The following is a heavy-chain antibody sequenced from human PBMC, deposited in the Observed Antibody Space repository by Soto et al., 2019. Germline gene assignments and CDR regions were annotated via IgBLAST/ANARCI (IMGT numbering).Heavy chain of an antibody. CDR1: XVSFSSYA. CDR2: LSSSGAST. J-gene: IGHJ4*02. Sequence: PGGSLRLCCAASXVSFSSYAMSGVRQDLGKGLEWVSALSSSGASTYYADSVKGRFTISRDNSKNTPYLQMNSLRAEDTSLYFCTKAYYSSSWYVSVYWGQGALVTVSS. D-gene: IGHD6-13*01. V-gene: IGHV3-23*01. CDR3: TKAYYSSSWYVSVY.